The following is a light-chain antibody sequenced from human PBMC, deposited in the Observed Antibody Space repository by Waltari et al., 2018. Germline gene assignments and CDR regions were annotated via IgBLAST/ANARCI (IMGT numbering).Light chain of an antibody. CDR3: QQYYITWT. CDR1: QSVLYSSNNKNY. J-gene: IGKJ1*01. V-gene: IGKV4-1*01. Sequence: DIVMTQSPDSLAVSLGERATINCKSSQSVLYSSNNKNYLAWYQQKPGQPPKLLIYWASTRESGVPDRFSDSGSGTDFTLTISSLQAEDVAVYYCQQYYITWTFGQGTKVEIK. CDR2: WAS.